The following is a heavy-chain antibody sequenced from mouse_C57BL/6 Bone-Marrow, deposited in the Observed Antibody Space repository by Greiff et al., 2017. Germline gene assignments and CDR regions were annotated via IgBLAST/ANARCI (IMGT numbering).Heavy chain of an antibody. D-gene: IGHD2-4*01. J-gene: IGHJ4*01. Sequence: QVQLKQSGAELVRPGASVKLSCKASGYTFTDYYINWVKQRPGQGLEWIARIYPGSGNTYYNEKFTGKATLTAEKSSSTAYMQLSSLTSEDSAVYFCARRYYDYDDAMDYWGQGTSVTVSS. CDR3: ARRYYDYDDAMDY. CDR2: IYPGSGNT. V-gene: IGHV1-76*01. CDR1: GYTFTDYY.